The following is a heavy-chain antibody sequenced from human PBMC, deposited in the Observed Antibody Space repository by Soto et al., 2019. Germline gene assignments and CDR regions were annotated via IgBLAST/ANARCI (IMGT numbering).Heavy chain of an antibody. J-gene: IGHJ6*03. CDR3: ERERCSGTSCYLLLGYYMDV. CDR2: ISGYNGNT. D-gene: IGHD2-15*01. V-gene: IGHV1-18*01. CDR1: GYTFTTYG. Sequence: QVQLVQSGAEVKKPGASVKVSCKTSGYTFTTYGISWVRQAPGQGLEWMGWISGYNGNTNYAQNHQGRVTMTTDTTTITANQELRSRRSDDSAVYYCERERCSGTSCYLLLGYYMDVWGKGTTVTVSS.